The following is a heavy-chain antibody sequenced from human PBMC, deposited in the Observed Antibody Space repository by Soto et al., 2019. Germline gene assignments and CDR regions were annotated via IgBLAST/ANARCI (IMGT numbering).Heavy chain of an antibody. D-gene: IGHD5-18*01. Sequence: LRLSCAASGFTFSSYGMHWVRQAPGKGLEWVAVISNDGSKKYYADSVKGRFTISRDNSKNTLYLQMNSLRAEDTAVYYCAKDSGTAMVTSYYYYGMDVWGQGATVTVSS. V-gene: IGHV3-30*18. CDR1: GFTFSSYG. CDR2: ISNDGSKK. J-gene: IGHJ6*02. CDR3: AKDSGTAMVTSYYYYGMDV.